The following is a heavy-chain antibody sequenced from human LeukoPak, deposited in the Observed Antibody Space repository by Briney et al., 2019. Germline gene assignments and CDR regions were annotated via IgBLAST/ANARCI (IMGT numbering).Heavy chain of an antibody. CDR2: IYYSGST. CDR1: GGSISSYY. Sequence: SETLSLTCPVSGGSISSYYWSWIRQPPGKGLDWIGYIYYSGSTNYNRSLKSRVTISVDTSKNQFSLKLSSVTAADTAVYYCARDLATVTTNWYFDLWGRGTLVTVSS. CDR3: ARDLATVTTNWYFDL. J-gene: IGHJ2*01. V-gene: IGHV4-59*01. D-gene: IGHD4-17*01.